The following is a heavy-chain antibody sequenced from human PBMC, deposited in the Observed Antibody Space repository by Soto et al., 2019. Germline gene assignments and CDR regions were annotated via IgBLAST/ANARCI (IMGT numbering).Heavy chain of an antibody. J-gene: IGHJ5*02. V-gene: IGHV4-61*01. CDR2: VYYIGRT. CDR3: AAVYSNSLFGP. Sequence: QVQLQESGPGLVKPSETLSLTCTVSGGSVSSGSFYWSWIRQPPGMGLEWIGFVYYIGRTNYNPSLKSRVAISVDTSKNQFPLTLSSVTAAYTAVYYCAAVYSNSLFGPWGEGTLVTVSS. CDR1: GGSVSSGSFY. D-gene: IGHD6-13*01.